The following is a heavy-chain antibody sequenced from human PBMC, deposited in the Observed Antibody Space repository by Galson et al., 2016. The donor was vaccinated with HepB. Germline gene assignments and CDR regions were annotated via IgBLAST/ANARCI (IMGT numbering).Heavy chain of an antibody. D-gene: IGHD1-14*01. CDR3: ARAIRNQLLSEY. Sequence: SVKVSCKASGYRFRDYDVSWVRHAPGQGLEWMGWMNPNSGNTGYAQRLRGRIDMTSDASINTAYMELHSLRSEDTAVYYCARAIRNQLLSEYWGQGTLITVSS. J-gene: IGHJ4*02. CDR2: MNPNSGNT. CDR1: GYRFRDYD. V-gene: IGHV1-8*01.